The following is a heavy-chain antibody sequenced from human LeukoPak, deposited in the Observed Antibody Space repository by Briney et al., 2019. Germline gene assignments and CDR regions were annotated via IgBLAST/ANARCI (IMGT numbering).Heavy chain of an antibody. CDR3: ARGIAARHTIGVYFDY. J-gene: IGHJ4*02. CDR1: GGTFSSYA. CDR2: IIPIFGTA. V-gene: IGHV1-69*05. D-gene: IGHD6-6*01. Sequence: VASVKVSCKASGGTFSSYAISWVRQAPGQGLEWMGGIIPIFGTANYAQKFQGRVTITTDESTSAVYMELSSLRSEDTAVYYCARGIAARHTIGVYFDYWGQGTLVTVSS.